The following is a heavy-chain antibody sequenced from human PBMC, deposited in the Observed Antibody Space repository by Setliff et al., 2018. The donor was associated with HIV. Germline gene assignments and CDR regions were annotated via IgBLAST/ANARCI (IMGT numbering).Heavy chain of an antibody. J-gene: IGHJ5*02. D-gene: IGHD3-3*01. CDR2: IVPLIDTA. CDR1: GDSFSNYG. Sequence: SVKVSCKAFGDSFSNYGFGWVRQAPGQGLEWLGGIVPLIDTASNAQKFQGRVTITADKSTSTVYMDLSSLTSEDTAVYYCARVRSGQALDLWGQGTLVTVSS. V-gene: IGHV1-69*06. CDR3: ARVRSGQALDL.